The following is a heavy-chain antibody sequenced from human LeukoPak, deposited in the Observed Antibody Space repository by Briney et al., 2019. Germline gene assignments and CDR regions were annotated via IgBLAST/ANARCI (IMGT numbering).Heavy chain of an antibody. CDR2: ISDDGTRK. J-gene: IGHJ3*02. V-gene: IGHV3-30*03. Sequence: AGGSLRLSCAASGFTFSSYGIHWVRLAPGKGLGWVAVISDDGTRKYYADSVQGRFTISRDNSKNTLYLQMNSLRAEDMAVYYCARESSGYAFDIWGQGTMVTVSS. CDR1: GFTFSSYG. CDR3: ARESSGYAFDI. D-gene: IGHD6-19*01.